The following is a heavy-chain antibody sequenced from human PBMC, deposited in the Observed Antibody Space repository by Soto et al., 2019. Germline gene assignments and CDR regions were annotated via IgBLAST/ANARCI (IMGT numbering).Heavy chain of an antibody. CDR3: ARVDYSNYRLYYYYGMDV. CDR2: IYYSGST. V-gene: IGHV4-31*03. J-gene: IGHJ6*02. CDR1: GGSISSGGYY. Sequence: SETLSLTGTVSGGSISSGGYYWSWILQHPGKGLEWIGYIYYSGSTYYNPSLKSRVTISVDTSKNQFSLKLSSVTAADTAVYYCARVDYSNYRLYYYYGMDVWGQGTTVTVSS. D-gene: IGHD4-4*01.